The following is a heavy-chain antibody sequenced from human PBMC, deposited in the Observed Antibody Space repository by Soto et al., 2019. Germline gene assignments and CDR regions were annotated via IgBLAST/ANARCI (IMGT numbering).Heavy chain of an antibody. V-gene: IGHV3-23*01. CDR1: GFTFSSYA. D-gene: IGHD2-21*02. CDR3: ARGGHIAVVTDSFDS. J-gene: IGHJ4*02. CDR2: ISGSGGST. Sequence: GGSLRLSCAASGFTFSSYAMSWVRQAPGKGLEWVSAISGSGGSTYYADSVKGRFTMTMDSSTSTVFMELTSLRSADTAVYYCARGGHIAVVTDSFDSWGQGTLVTVSS.